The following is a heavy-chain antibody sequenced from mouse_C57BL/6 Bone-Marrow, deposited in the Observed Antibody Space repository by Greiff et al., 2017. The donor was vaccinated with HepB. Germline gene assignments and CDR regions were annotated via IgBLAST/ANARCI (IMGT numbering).Heavy chain of an antibody. CDR3: ARSATTVVATDYAMDY. V-gene: IGHV1-82*01. J-gene: IGHJ4*01. D-gene: IGHD1-1*01. Sequence: VQLQQSGPELVKPGASVKISCKASGYAFSSSWMNWVKQRPGKGLEWIGRIYPGDGDTNYNGKFKGKATLTADKSSSTAYMQLSSLTSEDSAVYFCARSATTVVATDYAMDYWGQGTSVTVSS. CDR1: GYAFSSSW. CDR2: IYPGDGDT.